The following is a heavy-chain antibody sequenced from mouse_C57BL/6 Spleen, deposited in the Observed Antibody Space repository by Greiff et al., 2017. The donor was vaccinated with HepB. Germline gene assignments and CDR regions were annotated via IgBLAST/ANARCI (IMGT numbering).Heavy chain of an antibody. Sequence: VQLQQPGAELVRPGSSVKLSCKASGYTFTSYWMHWVKQRPIQGLEWIGNIDPSDSETHYNQKFKDKATLTVDKSSSTAYMQLSSLTSEDSAVYYCARGTTVRYFDYWGQGTTLTVSS. V-gene: IGHV1-52*01. J-gene: IGHJ2*01. CDR2: IDPSDSET. CDR3: ARGTTVRYFDY. D-gene: IGHD1-1*01. CDR1: GYTFTSYW.